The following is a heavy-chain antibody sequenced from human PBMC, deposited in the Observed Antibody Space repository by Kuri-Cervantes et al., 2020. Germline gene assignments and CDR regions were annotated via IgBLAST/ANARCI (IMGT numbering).Heavy chain of an antibody. CDR3: AKDAMAGAYVDY. CDR1: GFTFSNYG. D-gene: IGHD6-19*01. CDR2: ISSSGGYT. J-gene: IGHJ4*02. Sequence: GGSLRLSCTASGFTFSNYGMHWVRQAPGQGLEWVSAISSSGGYTYYADSVRGRFTISRDNSKNTLYLQMNSLRVDDTAIYYCAKDAMAGAYVDYWGQGTPVTVSS. V-gene: IGHV3-23*01.